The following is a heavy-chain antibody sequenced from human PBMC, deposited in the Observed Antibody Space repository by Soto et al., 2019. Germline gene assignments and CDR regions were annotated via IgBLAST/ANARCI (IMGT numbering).Heavy chain of an antibody. CDR3: AKDWTTVTTPGSY. CDR1: GFTFSSYG. J-gene: IGHJ4*02. D-gene: IGHD4-4*01. CDR2: ISYDGSNK. V-gene: IGHV3-30*18. Sequence: LRLSCAASGFTFSSYGMHWVRQAPGKGLEWVAVISYDGSNKYYADSVKGRFTISRDNSKNTLYLQMNSLRAEDTAVYYCAKDWTTVTTPGSYWGQGTLVTVSS.